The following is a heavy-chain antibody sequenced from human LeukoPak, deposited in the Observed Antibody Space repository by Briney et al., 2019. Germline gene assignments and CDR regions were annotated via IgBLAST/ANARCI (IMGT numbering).Heavy chain of an antibody. V-gene: IGHV4-39*01. D-gene: IGHD3-9*01. J-gene: IGHJ5*02. CDR1: GGSISSRPYY. CDR3: SHDILTGYYMKWFDP. Sequence: PSETLSLTCTVSGGSISSRPYYWGWVRQSPGKGLEWIGTISYSGTTYYNPSLKSRVTISLDTSKNQFSLKLSSVTAADTAVYYCSHDILTGYYMKWFDPWGQGTLVTVSS. CDR2: ISYSGTT.